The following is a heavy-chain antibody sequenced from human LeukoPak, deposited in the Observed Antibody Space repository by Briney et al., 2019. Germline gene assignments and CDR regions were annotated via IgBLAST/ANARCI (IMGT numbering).Heavy chain of an antibody. CDR3: ARPPSRCSGGSCYFNWFDP. CDR1: GYTFTSYA. D-gene: IGHD2-15*01. V-gene: IGHV7-4-1*02. Sequence: ASVKVSCKASGYTFTSYAMNWVRQAPGQGLEWMGWINTNTGNPTYAQGFTGRFVFSLDTSVSTAYLQISSLRAEDTAVYYCARPPSRCSGGSCYFNWFDPWGQGTLSPSPQ. J-gene: IGHJ5*02. CDR2: INTNTGNP.